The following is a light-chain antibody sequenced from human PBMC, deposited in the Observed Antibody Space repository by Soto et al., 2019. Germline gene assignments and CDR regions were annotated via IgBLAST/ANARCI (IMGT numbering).Light chain of an antibody. J-gene: IGLJ1*01. Sequence: QSVLTQPPSASGTPGQRVTISCYGSSSNIGSNTVNWYQQLPGTAPKLLIYSNNQRPSGVPDRFSGSKSGTSASLAISGLQSEDEADYYCAAWVDSLNGYVFGSGTKVTVL. CDR2: SNN. CDR3: AAWVDSLNGYV. CDR1: SSNIGSNT. V-gene: IGLV1-44*01.